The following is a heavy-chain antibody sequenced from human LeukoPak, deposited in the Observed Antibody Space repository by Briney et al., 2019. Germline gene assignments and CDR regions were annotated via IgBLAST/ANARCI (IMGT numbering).Heavy chain of an antibody. V-gene: IGHV3-74*01. CDR3: ARGQFHYYGSGSYFIPGWFDP. CDR2: INSDGSST. J-gene: IGHJ5*02. CDR1: GFTFSSYW. Sequence: GGSLRLSCAASGFTFSSYWMHWVRQAPGKGLVWVSRINSDGSSTSYADSVKGRFTISRDNAKNTLYLQMNSLRAEDTPVYYCARGQFHYYGSGSYFIPGWFDPWGQGTLVTVSS. D-gene: IGHD3-10*01.